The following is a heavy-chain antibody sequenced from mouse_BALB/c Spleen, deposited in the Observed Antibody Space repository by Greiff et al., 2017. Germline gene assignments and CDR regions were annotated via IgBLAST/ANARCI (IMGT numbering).Heavy chain of an antibody. CDR2: ISSGGSYT. CDR1: GFTFSSYG. Sequence: DVKLVESGGDLVKPGGSLKLSCAASGFTFSSYGMSWVRQTPDKRLEWVATISSGGSYTYYPDSVKGRFTISRDNAKNTLYLQMSSLKSEDTAMYYCAKYDDERGYAMDYWGQGTSVTVSS. J-gene: IGHJ4*01. V-gene: IGHV5-6*02. CDR3: AKYDDERGYAMDY. D-gene: IGHD2-10*02.